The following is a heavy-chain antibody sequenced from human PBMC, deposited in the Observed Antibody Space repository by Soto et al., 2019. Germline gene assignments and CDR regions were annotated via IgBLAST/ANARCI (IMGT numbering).Heavy chain of an antibody. D-gene: IGHD6-6*01. J-gene: IGHJ3*02. V-gene: IGHV3-21*01. Sequence: EVQLVESGGGLVKPGGSLRLSCAASGITFSSYSMNWVRQAPGKGLEWVSSISSTGTYIDYADSVKGRFTISRDNATNSLVHQMDALRAEDAALYYCASEPNPYSSSSHDVDIWGEGTMVTVSS. CDR3: ASEPNPYSSSSHDVDI. CDR1: GITFSSYS. CDR2: ISSTGTYI.